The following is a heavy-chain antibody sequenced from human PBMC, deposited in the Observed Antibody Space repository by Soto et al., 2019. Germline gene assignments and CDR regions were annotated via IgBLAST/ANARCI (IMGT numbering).Heavy chain of an antibody. CDR1: GFIFSSYI. Sequence: GGSLRLSCAASGFIFSSYIMNWVRQAPGKGLEWVSYISSSSSTIYYADSVKGRFTISRDNAKNSLYLQMNSLRAEDTAVYYCATYYGSGSYYSYWGQEILVTVSS. J-gene: IGHJ4*02. CDR3: ATYYGSGSYYSY. V-gene: IGHV3-48*01. D-gene: IGHD3-10*01. CDR2: ISSSSSTI.